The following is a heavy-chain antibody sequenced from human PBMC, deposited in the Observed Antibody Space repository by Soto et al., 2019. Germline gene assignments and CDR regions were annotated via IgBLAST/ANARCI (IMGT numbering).Heavy chain of an antibody. CDR3: AKDRSTMVRGVIISSSPYYFDY. CDR1: GFTFSSYA. CDR2: ISGSGGST. V-gene: IGHV3-23*01. J-gene: IGHJ4*02. Sequence: PGGSLRLSCAASGFTFSSYAMSWVRQAPGKGLEWVSAISGSGGSTYYADSVKGRFTISRDNSKNTLYLQMNSLRAEDTAVYYCAKDRSTMVRGVIISSSPYYFDYWGQGTLVTVSS. D-gene: IGHD3-10*01.